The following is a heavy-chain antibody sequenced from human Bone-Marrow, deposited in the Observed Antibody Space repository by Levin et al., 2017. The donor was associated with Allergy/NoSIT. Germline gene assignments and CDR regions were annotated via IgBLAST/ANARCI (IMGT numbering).Heavy chain of an antibody. J-gene: IGHJ4*02. D-gene: IGHD6-13*01. V-gene: IGHV3-30*18. Sequence: GGSLRLSCAASGFTFTTHGMHWVRQAPGKGLEWVAVVSSDGNAKYYADSVKGRFTISRDNSKNTLYLQMNSLRAEDTAVFYCAKERDSSAWYVPVDNWGQGTLVTVSS. CDR2: VSSDGNAK. CDR1: GFTFTTHG. CDR3: AKERDSSAWYVPVDN.